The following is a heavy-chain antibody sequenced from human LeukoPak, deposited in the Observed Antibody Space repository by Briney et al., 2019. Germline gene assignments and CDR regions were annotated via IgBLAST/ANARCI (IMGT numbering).Heavy chain of an antibody. J-gene: IGHJ4*02. CDR3: ARARQGIAVSFDY. CDR2: ISYDGSNK. Sequence: GGSLRLSCAASGFTFSSYAMHWVCQAPGKGLEWVAVISYDGSNKYYADSVKGRFTISRDNSKNTLYLQMNSLRAEDTAVYYCARARQGIAVSFDYWGQGTLVTVSS. CDR1: GFTFSSYA. D-gene: IGHD6-19*01. V-gene: IGHV3-30*04.